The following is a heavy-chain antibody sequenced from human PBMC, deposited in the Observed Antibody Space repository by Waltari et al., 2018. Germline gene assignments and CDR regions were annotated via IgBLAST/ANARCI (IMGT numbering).Heavy chain of an antibody. J-gene: IGHJ4*02. CDR2: INPNSGGT. CDR1: GFTFSGSA. V-gene: IGHV1-2*02. D-gene: IGHD3-10*01. CDR3: ARGSVQDY. Sequence: QVQLVESGGGVVQPGRSLRLSCAASGFTFSGSAMHWVRQAPGPGREWMGWINPNSGGTNYAQKFQGRVTMTRDTSISTAYMELSRLRSDDTAVYYCARGSVQDYWGQGTLVTVSS.